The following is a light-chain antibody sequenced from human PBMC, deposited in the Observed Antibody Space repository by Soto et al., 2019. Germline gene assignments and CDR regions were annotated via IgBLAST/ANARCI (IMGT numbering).Light chain of an antibody. J-gene: IGKJ1*01. Sequence: DIQMTQSPSTLSASVGDRVTITGRASQSMSDWLAWYQQKPGKAPDLLIYRASSLESGVPSRFSGSGSGTEFTLTICSLQPEDSATYFCQQYSGYPWTFDQGTEVAVK. V-gene: IGKV1-5*03. CDR2: RAS. CDR3: QQYSGYPWT. CDR1: QSMSDW.